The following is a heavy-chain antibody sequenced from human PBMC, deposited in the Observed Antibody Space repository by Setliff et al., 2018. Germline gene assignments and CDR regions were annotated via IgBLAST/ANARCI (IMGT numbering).Heavy chain of an antibody. CDR3: ARTVRSGSYHYYYMDV. CDR2: IDWDDDK. Sequence: SGPTLVNPTQTLTLTCTFSGFSISTSGMCVSWIRQSPGKAPEWLARIDWDDDKYYSTSLKTRLTISKDTSKNQVVLTMTNMDSVDTATYYCARTVRSGSYHYYYMDVWGKGTKVTVSS. CDR1: GFSISTSGMC. V-gene: IGHV2-70*11. D-gene: IGHD1-26*01. J-gene: IGHJ6*03.